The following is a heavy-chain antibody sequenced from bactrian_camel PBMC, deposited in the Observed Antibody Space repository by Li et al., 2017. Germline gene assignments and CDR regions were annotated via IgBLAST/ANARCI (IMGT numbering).Heavy chain of an antibody. CDR1: GDNNNYC. Sequence: HVQLVESGGGSVQAGGSLRLSCVVSGDNNNYCMGWLRQAPGKEREGVAAINTGGRSTYYADSVKGRFTISQDNAKNTLYLQMNSLEPEDTAVYTCAADTPYLSLGCGTWREDFATGAKGPRSPSP. D-gene: IGHD2*01. CDR3: AADTPYLSLGCGTWREDFAT. V-gene: IGHV3S1*01. CDR2: INTGGRST. J-gene: IGHJ4*01.